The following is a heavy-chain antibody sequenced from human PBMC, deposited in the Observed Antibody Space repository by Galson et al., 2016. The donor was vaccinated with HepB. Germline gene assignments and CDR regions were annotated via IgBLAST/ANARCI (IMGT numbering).Heavy chain of an antibody. D-gene: IGHD3-22*01. CDR2: ISSSSSYL. CDR3: TKVYDSSCWGFDY. V-gene: IGHV3-21*04. Sequence: SLRLSCSASGFTFSSYSMNWVRQAPGKGLEWVSSISSSSSYLDYADSVKCRFTISRYNAKNSLYLQMNSLRTENTALYYCTKVYDSSCWGFDYWGQGTLVTVSS. J-gene: IGHJ4*02. CDR1: GFTFSSYS.